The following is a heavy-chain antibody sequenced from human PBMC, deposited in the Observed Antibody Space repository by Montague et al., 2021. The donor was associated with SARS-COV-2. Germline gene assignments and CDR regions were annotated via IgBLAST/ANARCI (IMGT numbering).Heavy chain of an antibody. J-gene: IGHJ4*02. Sequence: SLRLSCAASGFSFSVYSMNWVRQAPGKGLEWISYISGGTSVTKYYADSVKGRFTISRDNTKSSLYLEMNSLRVEDTAVYYCARVGGLEFFDWSVAGHWGQGTVVTVAS. CDR1: GFSFSVYS. D-gene: IGHD3/OR15-3a*01. V-gene: IGHV3-48*04. CDR2: ISGGTSVTK. CDR3: ARVGGLEFFDWSVAGH.